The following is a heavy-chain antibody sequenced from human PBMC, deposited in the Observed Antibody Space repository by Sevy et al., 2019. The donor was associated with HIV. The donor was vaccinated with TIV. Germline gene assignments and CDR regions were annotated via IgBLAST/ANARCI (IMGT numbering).Heavy chain of an antibody. Sequence: ASVKVSCKASGYSFTGHFIHWVRQAPGQGLEWMGWINPNNGGTYYAQRFQGRVSMFRDTSSSTAYMDLSGLTSDDMATYYGAREMGPGISPALDIWGQGTMVTVSS. CDR1: GYSFTGHF. J-gene: IGHJ3*02. D-gene: IGHD1-1*01. V-gene: IGHV1-2*02. CDR2: INPNNGGT. CDR3: AREMGPGISPALDI.